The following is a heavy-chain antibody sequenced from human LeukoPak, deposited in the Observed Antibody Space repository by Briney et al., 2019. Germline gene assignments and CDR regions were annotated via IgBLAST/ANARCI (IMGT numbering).Heavy chain of an antibody. D-gene: IGHD2-2*01. J-gene: IGHJ4*02. CDR2: IYPADSNT. V-gene: IGHV5-51*01. CDR3: ARLPLVPTAMPDY. Sequence: PGESLKISCEGSGYSFTSYWIAWVRQMPGKGLESMGIIYPADSNTRYSPSFQGQVTISADKSISTAYLQWSSLKASDTAMYYCARLPLVPTAMPDYWGQGTLVTVS. CDR1: GYSFTSYW.